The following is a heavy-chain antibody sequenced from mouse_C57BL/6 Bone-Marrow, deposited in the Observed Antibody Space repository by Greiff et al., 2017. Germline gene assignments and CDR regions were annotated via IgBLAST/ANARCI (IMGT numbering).Heavy chain of an antibody. CDR2: ITPNYGTT. Sequence: EVQLQESGPELVKPGASVKISCKASGYSFTDYNMNWVKQSNGKSLEWIGVITPNYGTTSYNQKFKGKATLTVDQSSSTAYMQLNSQTSEDSAVYYCERGYDYDYAMDYWGQGTSVTVSS. D-gene: IGHD2-4*01. V-gene: IGHV1-39*01. CDR1: GYSFTDYN. J-gene: IGHJ4*01. CDR3: ERGYDYDYAMDY.